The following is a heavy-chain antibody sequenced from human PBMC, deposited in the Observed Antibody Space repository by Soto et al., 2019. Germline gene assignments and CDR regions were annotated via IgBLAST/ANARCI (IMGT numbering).Heavy chain of an antibody. D-gene: IGHD1-26*01. V-gene: IGHV3-23*01. Sequence: EVHLLESGGGLVQPGGSLRLSGAALGLPLKSNARSWFRQAPGKGLEWVSGIRGSGGSTGYADSVKGRFTISRDNSKNTLYLQMNSLRVEDTALYYCAKGQYSGVAGGLDYWGQGTLVTVSS. J-gene: IGHJ4*02. CDR1: GLPLKSNA. CDR2: IRGSGGST. CDR3: AKGQYSGVAGGLDY.